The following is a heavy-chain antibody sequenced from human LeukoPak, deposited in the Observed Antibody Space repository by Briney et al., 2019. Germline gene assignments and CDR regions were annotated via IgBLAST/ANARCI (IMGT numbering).Heavy chain of an antibody. CDR2: INPNSGGT. Sequence: ASVKVSCKASGYTFTGYYMHWVRQAPGQGLEWMGRINPNSGGTNYTQKFQGRVTMTRDTSISTAYMELSRLRSDDTAVYYCARAEDIVVVPAAILYYYYMDVWGKGTTVTVSS. V-gene: IGHV1-2*06. CDR1: GYTFTGYY. J-gene: IGHJ6*03. D-gene: IGHD2-2*02. CDR3: ARAEDIVVVPAAILYYYYMDV.